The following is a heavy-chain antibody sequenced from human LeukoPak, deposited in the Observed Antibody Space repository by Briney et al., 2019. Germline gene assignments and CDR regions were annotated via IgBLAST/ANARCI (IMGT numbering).Heavy chain of an antibody. D-gene: IGHD5-24*01. CDR2: IIPIFGTA. V-gene: IGHV1-69*05. CDR3: ARLRGWLQSAGYFDY. J-gene: IGHJ4*02. Sequence: GSSVKVSCKASGGTFSSYAISWVRQAPGQGPEWMGGIIPIFGTANYAQKFQGRVTITTDESTSTAYMELSSLRSEDTAVYYCARLRGWLQSAGYFDYWGQGTLVTVSS. CDR1: GGTFSSYA.